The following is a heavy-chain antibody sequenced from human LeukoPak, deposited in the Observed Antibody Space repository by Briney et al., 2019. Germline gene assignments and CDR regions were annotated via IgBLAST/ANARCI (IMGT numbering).Heavy chain of an antibody. J-gene: IGHJ3*02. Sequence: SVKVSFTASGGTFSSYAISWVRQAPGQGLEWMGGIIPIFGTANYAQKFQGRVTITADESTSTAYMELSSPRSEDTAVYYCAGEDNSSGYRPFDIWGQGTMVTVPS. D-gene: IGHD3-22*01. CDR3: AGEDNSSGYRPFDI. CDR1: GGTFSSYA. V-gene: IGHV1-69*13. CDR2: IIPIFGTA.